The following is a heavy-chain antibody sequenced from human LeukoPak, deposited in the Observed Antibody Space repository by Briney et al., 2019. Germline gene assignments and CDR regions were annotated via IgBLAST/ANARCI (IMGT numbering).Heavy chain of an antibody. Sequence: ASVKVSCKASGYTFTSYGISWVRQAPGQGLEWMGWISAYNGNTNYAQKLQGRVTMTTDTSTSTAYMELRSLRSEDTAVYYCARAVSRYYDSSGYGDLFDYWGQGTLVTVSS. CDR3: ARAVSRYYDSSGYGDLFDY. CDR2: ISAYNGNT. J-gene: IGHJ4*02. CDR1: GYTFTSYG. V-gene: IGHV1-18*01. D-gene: IGHD3-22*01.